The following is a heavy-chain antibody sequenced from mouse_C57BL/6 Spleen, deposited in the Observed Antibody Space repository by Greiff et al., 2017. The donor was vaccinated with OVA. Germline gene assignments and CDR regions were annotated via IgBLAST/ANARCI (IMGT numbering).Heavy chain of an antibody. CDR1: GYAFSSSW. Sequence: QVQLQQSGPELVKPGASVKISCKASGYAFSSSWMNWVKQRPGKGLEWIGRIYPGDGDTNYNGKFKGKATLTADKSSSTAYMQLRSVTSEDSAVYCCGRRGSACPAMDYWGQGTSVTVSS. CDR3: GRRGSACPAMDY. J-gene: IGHJ4*01. V-gene: IGHV1-82*01. CDR2: IYPGDGDT.